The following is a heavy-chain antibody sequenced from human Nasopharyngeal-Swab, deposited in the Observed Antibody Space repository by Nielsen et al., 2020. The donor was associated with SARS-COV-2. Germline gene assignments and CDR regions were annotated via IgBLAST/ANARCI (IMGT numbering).Heavy chain of an antibody. CDR1: GFTFSSYA. CDR2: ISGSGGST. V-gene: IGHV3-23*01. D-gene: IGHD1-26*01. Sequence: GESLKISCAASGFTFSSYAMSWVRQAPGKGLEWVSAISGSGGSTYYADSVKGPFTISRDNSKNTLYLQMNSLRAEDTAVYYCAKPISLGVGATTSDYWGQGTLVTVSS. CDR3: AKPISLGVGATTSDY. J-gene: IGHJ4*02.